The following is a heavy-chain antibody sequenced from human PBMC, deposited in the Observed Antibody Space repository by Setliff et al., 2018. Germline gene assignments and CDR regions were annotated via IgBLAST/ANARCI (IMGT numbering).Heavy chain of an antibody. Sequence: SETLSLTCTVSGGSISSGSYYWSWIRQPAGKGLEWIGHIYTSGSTNYNPSLKSRVTISVDTSKNQFSLKLSSVTAADTAVYYCARDRGGRVLDYWGQGPLVTVSS. CDR1: GGSISSGSYY. D-gene: IGHD3-10*01. V-gene: IGHV4-61*09. CDR3: ARDRGGRVLDY. J-gene: IGHJ4*02. CDR2: IYTSGST.